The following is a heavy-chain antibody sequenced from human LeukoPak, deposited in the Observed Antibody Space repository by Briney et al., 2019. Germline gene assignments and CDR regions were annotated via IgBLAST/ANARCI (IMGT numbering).Heavy chain of an antibody. CDR1: GGSISSSSYY. CDR2: IYYSGST. D-gene: IGHD3-10*01. J-gene: IGHJ5*02. Sequence: SETLSLTCTVSGGSISSSSYYWGWIRQPPGTGLEWIGSIYYSGSTYYNPSLKSRVTISVDTSKNQFSLKLSSVTAADTAVYYCARDRITMVRGVIPEKNWFDPWGQGTLVTVSS. CDR3: ARDRITMVRGVIPEKNWFDP. V-gene: IGHV4-39*07.